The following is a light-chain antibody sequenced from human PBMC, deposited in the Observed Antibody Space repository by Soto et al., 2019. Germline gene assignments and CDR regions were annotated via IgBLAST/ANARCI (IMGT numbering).Light chain of an antibody. Sequence: IVMTQFPATLSVSPGERATLSCRASQSVSTNLAWYQQRPGQAPRLLIYRASTRAAGVPARFSGSGSGTDFTLTISRLEPEDFALYYCQQYGSSVQFGGGTKVDIK. V-gene: IGKV3-15*01. CDR1: QSVSTN. CDR3: QQYGSSVQ. CDR2: RAS. J-gene: IGKJ4*02.